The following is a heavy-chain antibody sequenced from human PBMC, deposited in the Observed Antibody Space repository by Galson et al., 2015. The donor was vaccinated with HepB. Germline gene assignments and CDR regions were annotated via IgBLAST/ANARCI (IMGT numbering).Heavy chain of an antibody. V-gene: IGHV6-1*01. D-gene: IGHD2-15*01. J-gene: IGHJ6*02. CDR1: EDSVSSNSAA. CDR3: ARVAGSIYYYGMDV. CDR2: TYYRARWYH. Sequence: CAISEDSVSSNSAAWNWIRQSPSRGLEWLGRTYYRARWYHDYAVSVRSRITINPDTSKNHFSLQLNSVTPEDTAVYYCARVAGSIYYYGMDVWGQGTTVTVSS.